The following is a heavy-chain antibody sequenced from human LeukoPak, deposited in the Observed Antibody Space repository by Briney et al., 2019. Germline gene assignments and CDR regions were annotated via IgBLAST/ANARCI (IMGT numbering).Heavy chain of an antibody. CDR1: GGTFSSYA. Sequence: GASVKVSRKASGGTFSSYAISWVRQAPGQGLEWMGGIIPIFGTANYAQKFQGRVTITADESTSTAYMELSSLRSEDTAVYYCASFWSGYFRSYYYGMDVWGQGTTVTVSS. V-gene: IGHV1-69*13. J-gene: IGHJ6*02. CDR3: ASFWSGYFRSYYYGMDV. CDR2: IIPIFGTA. D-gene: IGHD3-3*01.